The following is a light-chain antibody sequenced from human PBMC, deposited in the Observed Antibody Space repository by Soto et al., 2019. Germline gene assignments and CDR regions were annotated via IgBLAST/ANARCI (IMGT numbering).Light chain of an antibody. CDR1: SSDVGGYNY. Sequence: QSALTQPASVSGSPGQSITISCTGTSSDVGGYNYVSWYQQHPGKAPKLMISDVSHRPSGVSNRFSGSKSGNTASLTISGLQAEDEADYYCTSYTSSSTLVFGGGTNVTVL. CDR3: TSYTSSSTLV. J-gene: IGLJ2*01. V-gene: IGLV2-14*01. CDR2: DVS.